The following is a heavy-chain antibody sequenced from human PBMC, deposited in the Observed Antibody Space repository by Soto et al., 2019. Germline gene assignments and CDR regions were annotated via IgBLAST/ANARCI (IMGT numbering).Heavy chain of an antibody. CDR3: AREWLEPSDWFDP. J-gene: IGHJ5*02. CDR2: IYYSGRT. D-gene: IGHD6-19*01. Sequence: SETLSLTCTVSGGSISSYYWSWIRQPPGKGLEWIGYIYYSGRTNYNPSLKSRVTISVDTSKNQFSLKLSSVTAADTAVYYCAREWLEPSDWFDPWGQGTLVTVSP. CDR1: GGSISSYY. V-gene: IGHV4-59*01.